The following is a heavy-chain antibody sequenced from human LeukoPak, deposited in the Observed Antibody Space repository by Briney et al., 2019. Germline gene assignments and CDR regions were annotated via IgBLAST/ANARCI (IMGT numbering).Heavy chain of an antibody. CDR1: GGSISSYY. J-gene: IGHJ4*02. Sequence: PSETLSLTCTVSGGSISSYYWSWIRQPPGKGLEWIGYIYYSGSTNYNPSLKSRVTISVNTSKNQFSLKLSSVTAADTAVYYCARDSIAAAGGYYWGQGTLVTVSS. V-gene: IGHV4-59*01. D-gene: IGHD6-13*01. CDR2: IYYSGST. CDR3: ARDSIAAAGGYY.